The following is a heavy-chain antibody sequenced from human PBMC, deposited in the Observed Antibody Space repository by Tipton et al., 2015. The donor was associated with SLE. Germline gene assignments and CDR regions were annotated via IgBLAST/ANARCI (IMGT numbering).Heavy chain of an antibody. V-gene: IGHV4-59*01. D-gene: IGHD2-8*01. CDR1: GGSISSYY. Sequence: LRLSCTVSGGSISSYYWSWIRQPPGKGLEWIGYIYYSGGTNYNPSLKSRVTISVDTSKNQFSLKLSSVTAADTAVYYCARGRGMYGYWGQGTLVTVSS. CDR2: IYYSGGT. CDR3: ARGRGMYGY. J-gene: IGHJ4*02.